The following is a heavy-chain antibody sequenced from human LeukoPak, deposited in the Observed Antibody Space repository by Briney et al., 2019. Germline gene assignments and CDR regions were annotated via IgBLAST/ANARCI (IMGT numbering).Heavy chain of an antibody. Sequence: GGSLRLSCAASGFTFSSYGMHWVRQAPGKGLEWVAVIWYDGSNKYYADSVKGRFTISRDNSKNTLYLQMNSLRAEDTAVYYCAXXLDGWDYYDSSGYYDAFDIWGQGTMVTVSS. J-gene: IGHJ3*02. D-gene: IGHD3-22*01. V-gene: IGHV3-33*01. CDR2: IWYDGSNK. CDR1: GFTFSSYG. CDR3: AXXLDGWDYYDSSGYYDAFDI.